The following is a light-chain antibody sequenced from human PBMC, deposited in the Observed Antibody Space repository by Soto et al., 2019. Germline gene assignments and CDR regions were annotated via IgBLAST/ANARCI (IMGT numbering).Light chain of an antibody. V-gene: IGKV3-15*01. Sequence: EVVMTQSPATLSVSPGERATLSCRASESLSGNLAWYQQKPGQAPRLLIYAASTRATGIPARFSGSGYGTEFTLTISGLQSEDFGVYYCQQYKKWFHTFGQGTRLDIK. CDR3: QQYKKWFHT. CDR2: AAS. CDR1: ESLSGN. J-gene: IGKJ5*01.